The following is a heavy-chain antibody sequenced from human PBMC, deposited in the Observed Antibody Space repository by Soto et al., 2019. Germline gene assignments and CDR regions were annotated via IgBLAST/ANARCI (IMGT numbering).Heavy chain of an antibody. V-gene: IGHV1-18*01. CDR2: ISAYNGNT. Sequence: ASVKVSCKASGGTFSSYAISWVRQAPGQGLEWMGWISAYNGNTNYAQKLQGRVTMTTDTSTSTAYMELRSLRSDDTAVYYCARDAAGDFWSADGMDVWGQGTTVTVSS. CDR3: ARDAAGDFWSADGMDV. D-gene: IGHD3-3*01. J-gene: IGHJ6*02. CDR1: GGTFSSYA.